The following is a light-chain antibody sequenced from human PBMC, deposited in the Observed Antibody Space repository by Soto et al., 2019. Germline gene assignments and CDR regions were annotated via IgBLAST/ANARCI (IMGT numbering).Light chain of an antibody. J-gene: IGKJ1*01. V-gene: IGKV3-20*01. CDR2: DAS. CDR1: QSVINNY. CDR3: QQYGGMWT. Sequence: EIVLTQSPGTLSLSPGERATLSCRASQSVINNYLAWYQDKPGQAPRLLIYDASSRATGIPDRFSGSGSGTDFTLTISTLEPEDFAVYYCQQYGGMWTFGQGTKVDIK.